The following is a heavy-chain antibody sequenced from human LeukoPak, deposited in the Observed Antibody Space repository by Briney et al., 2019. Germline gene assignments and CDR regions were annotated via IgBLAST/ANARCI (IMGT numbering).Heavy chain of an antibody. CDR1: GGSISSSNW. V-gene: IGHV4-4*02. D-gene: IGHD3-10*01. CDR2: IYHSGST. Sequence: SETLSLTCAVSGGSISSSNWWSWVRQPPGKGLEWIGEIYHSGSTNYNPSLKSRVTISVDRSKNQFSLKLRSVTAADTAVYYCARNSGGAPFDYWGQGTLVTVSS. J-gene: IGHJ4*02. CDR3: ARNSGGAPFDY.